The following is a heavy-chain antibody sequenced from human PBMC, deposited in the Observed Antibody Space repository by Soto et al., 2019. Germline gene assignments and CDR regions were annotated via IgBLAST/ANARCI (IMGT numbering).Heavy chain of an antibody. V-gene: IGHV4-34*01. J-gene: IGHJ4*02. CDR3: AIGQRRNCTNNNCMRTYIGY. CDR1: GGSFSGYY. D-gene: IGHD2-8*01. Sequence: SATLSLTCAVYGGSFSGYYWSWIRQPPGRGLEWIGEINHSGSTNYNPSLKIRVTITVDTSKNQHALKLSAVTAADTAVYCCAIGQRRNCTNNNCMRTYIGYLGPGTLVNVSS. CDR2: INHSGST.